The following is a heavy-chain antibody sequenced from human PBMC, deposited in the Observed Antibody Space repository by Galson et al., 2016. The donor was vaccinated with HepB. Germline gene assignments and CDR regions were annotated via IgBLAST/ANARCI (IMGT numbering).Heavy chain of an antibody. CDR3: AREWDPIIRCLDF. J-gene: IGHJ4*02. V-gene: IGHV1-46*02. CDR2: INPTGSIT. CDR1: GFTFNNFY. Sequence: SCKASGFTFNNFYVHWVRQAPGQGLEWMGIINPTGSITNYAQKFQGRVTLTRDASTRTVYMELSSLRSEDTAVYYCAREWDPIIRCLDFWGPGTPITVSS. D-gene: IGHD1-26*01.